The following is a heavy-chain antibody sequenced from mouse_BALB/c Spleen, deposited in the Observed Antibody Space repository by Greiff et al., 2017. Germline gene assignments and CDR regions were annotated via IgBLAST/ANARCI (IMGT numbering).Heavy chain of an antibody. J-gene: IGHJ4*01. CDR3: ARGEVREYYYAMDY. Sequence: EVKLMESGGGLVQPGGSLKLSCAASGFTFSSYGMSWVRQTPDKRLELVATINSNGGSTYYPDSVKGRFTISRDNAKNTLYLQMSSLKSEDTAMYYCARGEVREYYYAMDYWGQGTSVTVSS. D-gene: IGHD2-14*01. CDR1: GFTFSSYG. CDR2: INSNGGST. V-gene: IGHV5-6-3*01.